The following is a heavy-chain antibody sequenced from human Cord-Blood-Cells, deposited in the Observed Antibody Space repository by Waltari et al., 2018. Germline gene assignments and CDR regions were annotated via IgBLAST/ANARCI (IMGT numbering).Heavy chain of an antibody. Sequence: EVQLVESGGGLVKPGGSLRLSCAASGFTFRSYSMNWVGQAPGKGLEWVSSISSSSSYIYYADSVKGRFTISRDNAKNSLYLQMNSLRAEDTAVYYCARRVVPAADAFDIWGQGTMVTVSS. D-gene: IGHD2-2*01. CDR3: ARRVVPAADAFDI. CDR2: ISSSSSYI. V-gene: IGHV3-21*01. J-gene: IGHJ3*02. CDR1: GFTFRSYS.